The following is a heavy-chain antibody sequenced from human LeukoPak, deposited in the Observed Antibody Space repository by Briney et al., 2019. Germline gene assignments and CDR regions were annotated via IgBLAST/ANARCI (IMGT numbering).Heavy chain of an antibody. CDR3: ARRRYYDGSGYLE. Sequence: SETLSLTCSVSGDSVSRSDSYWDWIRQPPGKGLEWIGTIDYSGRTYYSPSLKSRVTMSVDPSNNQFSLNLRSVTAADTALYYCARRRYYDGSGYLEWGQGTLLGVSS. J-gene: IGHJ1*01. D-gene: IGHD3-22*01. V-gene: IGHV4-39*01. CDR1: GDSVSRSDSY. CDR2: IDYSGRT.